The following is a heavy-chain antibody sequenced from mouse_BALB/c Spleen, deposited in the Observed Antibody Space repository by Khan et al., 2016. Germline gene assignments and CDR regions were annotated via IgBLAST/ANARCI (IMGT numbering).Heavy chain of an antibody. CDR1: GFTFSSYW. CDR2: IRLKSDNYAT. J-gene: IGHJ2*01. CDR3: TTVVPDY. D-gene: IGHD1-1*01. V-gene: IGHV6-3*02. Sequence: EVQLLETGGGLVQPGGSMKLSCVASGFTFSSYWMSWVRQSPEKGLEWVAEIRLKSDNYATPYAESVKGKFTISRDDSKSRLYLQMNSLRAEDTGIYYCTTVVPDYWGQGTTLTVSS.